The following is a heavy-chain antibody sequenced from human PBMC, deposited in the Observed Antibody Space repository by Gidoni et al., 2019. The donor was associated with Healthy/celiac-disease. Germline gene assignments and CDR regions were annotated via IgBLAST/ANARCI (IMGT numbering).Heavy chain of an antibody. V-gene: IGHV5-51*01. Sequence: EVQLVQSGAEVQKPGESLKISCKGSGYSFTSYWIGWVRQMPGKGLEWMGIIYPGDSDTRYSPSFQGQVTISADKSISTAYLQWSSLKASDTAMYYCARSLGYCSSTSCYTNWFDPWGQGTLVTVSS. CDR3: ARSLGYCSSTSCYTNWFDP. CDR1: GYSFTSYW. CDR2: IYPGDSDT. J-gene: IGHJ5*02. D-gene: IGHD2-2*02.